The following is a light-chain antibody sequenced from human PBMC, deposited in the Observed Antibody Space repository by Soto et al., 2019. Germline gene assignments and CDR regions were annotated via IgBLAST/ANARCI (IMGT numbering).Light chain of an antibody. Sequence: DIVMTQSPESLAVSLGERATINCKSSQSVLYNSNNKNYLTWYQQKPGQPPKLLIYWASTRESGVPDRFSGSGSGTDFTLTISSLQAEDVAVYYCQQYYITPYTFGQGTKLEIK. J-gene: IGKJ2*01. V-gene: IGKV4-1*01. CDR1: QSVLYNSNNKNY. CDR3: QQYYITPYT. CDR2: WAS.